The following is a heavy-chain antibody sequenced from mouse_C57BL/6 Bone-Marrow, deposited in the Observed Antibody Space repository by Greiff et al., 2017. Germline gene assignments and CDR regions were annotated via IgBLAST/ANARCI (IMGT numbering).Heavy chain of an antibody. CDR3: TRYYDYAY. CDR2: IDPENGDT. CDR1: GFNIKDDY. J-gene: IGHJ3*01. V-gene: IGHV14-4*01. D-gene: IGHD2-4*01. Sequence: VHVKQSGAELVRPGASVTLSCTASGFNIKDDYMHWVKQRPEQGLEWIGWIDPENGDTEYASKFQGKATITADTSSNTAYLQLSSLTSEDTAVYYCTRYYDYAYWYRGTRVTVSA.